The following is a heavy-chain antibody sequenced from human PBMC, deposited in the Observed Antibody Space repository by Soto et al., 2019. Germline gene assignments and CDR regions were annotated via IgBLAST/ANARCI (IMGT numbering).Heavy chain of an antibody. CDR1: GYTFTSYD. J-gene: IGHJ3*02. Sequence: ASVKVSCKASGYTFTSYDINWVRQATGQGLEWMGWMNPNSGNTGYAQKFQGRVTMTRNTSISTAYMELSSLRSEDTAVYYCARGKSSGWYRGLGAFDIWGQGTMVTVSS. CDR3: ARGKSSGWYRGLGAFDI. V-gene: IGHV1-8*01. CDR2: MNPNSGNT. D-gene: IGHD6-19*01.